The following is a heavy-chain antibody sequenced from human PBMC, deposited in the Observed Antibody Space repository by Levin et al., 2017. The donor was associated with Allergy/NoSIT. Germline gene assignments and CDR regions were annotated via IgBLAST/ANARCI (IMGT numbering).Heavy chain of an antibody. Sequence: SQTLSLTCTVSGGSISSSFCYWGWIRQSPGKGLEWIGSIYYSGSTNYNPSLKSRVTISVDTSKNQFSLKLSSVTAADTAVYYCGGGVPDILTGLYYFDYWGQGTLVTVSS. J-gene: IGHJ4*02. V-gene: IGHV4-39*07. CDR3: GGGVPDILTGLYYFDY. CDR1: GGSISSSFCY. CDR2: IYYSGST. D-gene: IGHD3-9*01.